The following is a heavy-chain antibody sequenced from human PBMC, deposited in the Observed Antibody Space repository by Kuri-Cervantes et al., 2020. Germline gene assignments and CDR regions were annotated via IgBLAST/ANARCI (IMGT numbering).Heavy chain of an antibody. Sequence: ASVKVSCKASGYTLTSYGISWVRQAPGQGLEWIGWISAYNGNTNYAQKLQGRVTMTTDTSTSTAYMELRSLRSDDTAVYYCARHRRERYSSSWYGGDSNWFDPWGQGTLVTVSS. V-gene: IGHV1-18*01. J-gene: IGHJ5*02. CDR1: GYTLTSYG. CDR3: ARHRRERYSSSWYGGDSNWFDP. CDR2: ISAYNGNT. D-gene: IGHD6-13*01.